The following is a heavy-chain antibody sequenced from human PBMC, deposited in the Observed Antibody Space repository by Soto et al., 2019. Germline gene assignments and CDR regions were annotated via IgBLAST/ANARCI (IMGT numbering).Heavy chain of an antibody. CDR3: AKDSSGYYDFWSGYPALMDV. CDR2: ISGSGGST. D-gene: IGHD3-3*01. V-gene: IGHV3-23*01. J-gene: IGHJ6*02. Sequence: GGSLRLSCAASGFTFSSYAMSWVRQAPGKGLEWVSAISGSGGSTYYADSVKGRFTISRDNSKNTLYLQMNSLRAEDTAVYYCAKDSSGYYDFWSGYPALMDVWGQGTTVTVSS. CDR1: GFTFSSYA.